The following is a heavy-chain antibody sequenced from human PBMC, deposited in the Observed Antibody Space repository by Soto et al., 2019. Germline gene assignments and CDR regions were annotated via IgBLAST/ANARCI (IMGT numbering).Heavy chain of an antibody. CDR2: ISYGGSP. Sequence: QVQLQESGPGLVKPSQTLSLTCTVSGDSISSGDYYWSWIRQPPGKGLEWLGYISYGGSPYYNPSLTGRVIISVDTSKNQFSLKLSSVTAADKAVYYCARAARDLYDYDSSQLYRFDFWGQGTLVTVSS. V-gene: IGHV4-30-4*01. CDR3: ARAARDLYDYDSSQLYRFDF. D-gene: IGHD3-22*01. J-gene: IGHJ4*02. CDR1: GDSISSGDYY.